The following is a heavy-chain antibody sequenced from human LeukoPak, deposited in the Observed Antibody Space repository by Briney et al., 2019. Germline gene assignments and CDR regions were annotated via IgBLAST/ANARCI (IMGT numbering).Heavy chain of an antibody. Sequence: GGSLRLSCAASGFTFNRYWMHWVRQVPGKGLEWVSSISETGRSTYYTDSVKGRFTVSRDNSKNTLYLQMNNVRVEDTAIYYCAKDFEPALIGAFDVWGRGTQVTVSS. D-gene: IGHD3-16*01. J-gene: IGHJ2*01. CDR1: GFTFNRYW. V-gene: IGHV3-23*01. CDR3: AKDFEPALIGAFDV. CDR2: ISETGRST.